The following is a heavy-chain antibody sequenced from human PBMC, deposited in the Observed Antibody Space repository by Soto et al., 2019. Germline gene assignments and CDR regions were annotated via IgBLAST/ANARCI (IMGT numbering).Heavy chain of an antibody. CDR1: GGSISSGGYS. CDR2: IYHSGST. Sequence: PSETLSLTCAVSGGSISSGGYSWSWIRQPPGKGLEWIGYIYHSGSTYYNPPLKSRVTISVDRSKNQFSLKLSSVTAADTAVYYCARGLVFGVVTESYIDYWGQGTLVTVSS. CDR3: ARGLVFGVVTESYIDY. J-gene: IGHJ4*02. V-gene: IGHV4-30-2*01. D-gene: IGHD3-3*01.